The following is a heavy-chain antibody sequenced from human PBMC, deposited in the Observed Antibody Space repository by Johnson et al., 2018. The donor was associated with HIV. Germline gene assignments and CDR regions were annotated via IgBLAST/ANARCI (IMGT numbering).Heavy chain of an antibody. J-gene: IGHJ3*02. V-gene: IGHV3-23*04. CDR2: ISGSGGSP. CDR1: GFTFSSYA. Sequence: VQLVESGGGVVQPGRSLRLSCTASGFTFSSYAMSWVRQAPGKGLEWVSAISGSGGSPYYPGSLKGRFTISRDNPKNTLYLQMNSLRAEDTAVYYCAKDPTDDTPDAFDIWGQGTMVTVSS. D-gene: IGHD1-1*01. CDR3: AKDPTDDTPDAFDI.